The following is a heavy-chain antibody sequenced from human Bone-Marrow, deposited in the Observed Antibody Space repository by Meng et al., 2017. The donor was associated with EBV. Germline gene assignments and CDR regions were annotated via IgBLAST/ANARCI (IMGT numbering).Heavy chain of an antibody. D-gene: IGHD5-24*01. J-gene: IGHJ5*02. CDR3: ARDMRDGTTWFDP. CDR1: GDSVASNSAA. Sequence: QVHCHQSGLGLVTPPQTLSPTCAIAGDSVASNSAAWNWIRQSPPRGLEWLGRTYYRSKWYNDYAVSVKSRITINPDTSKNQFSLQLNSVTPEDTAVYYCARDMRDGTTWFDPWGQGTLVTVSS. CDR2: TYYRSKWYN. V-gene: IGHV6-1*01.